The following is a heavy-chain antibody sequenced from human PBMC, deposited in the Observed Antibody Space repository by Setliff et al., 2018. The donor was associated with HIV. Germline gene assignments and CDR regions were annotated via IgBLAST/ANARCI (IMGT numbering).Heavy chain of an antibody. CDR1: GGTFSSYA. CDR2: IIPIFGTA. Sequence: SLKVSCKASGGTFSSYAISWVRQAPGQGLEWMGGIIPIFGTANYAQKFQGRVTITADESTSKAYMELSSLRSEDTAMYYCTRGRGIIGALVYWGQGTLVTV. V-gene: IGHV1-69*13. J-gene: IGHJ4*02. CDR3: TRGRGIIGALVY. D-gene: IGHD2-21*01.